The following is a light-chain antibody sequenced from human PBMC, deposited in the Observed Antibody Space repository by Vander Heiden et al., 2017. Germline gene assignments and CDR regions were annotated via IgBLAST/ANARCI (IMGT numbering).Light chain of an antibody. CDR3: RQSYSTPDT. J-gene: IGKJ2*01. V-gene: IGKV1-39*01. Sequence: DIQMTQSPSSLSASVGDRVTITCRASQSISSYLKWYQQKPGKAPKLLIYAASSLQSGVPSRFSRSRSGTDFTLTISSPQPADFATYYCRQSYSTPDTFGQGTKLEIK. CDR1: QSISSY. CDR2: AAS.